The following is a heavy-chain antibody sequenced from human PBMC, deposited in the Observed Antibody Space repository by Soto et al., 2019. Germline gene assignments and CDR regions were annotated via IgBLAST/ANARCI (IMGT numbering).Heavy chain of an antibody. D-gene: IGHD2-2*01. V-gene: IGHV3-23*01. CDR1: GFTFSSYA. CDR3: AKAHLSVVPAARHEGNFDY. J-gene: IGHJ4*02. CDR2: ISGSGGST. Sequence: GGSLRLSCAASGFTFSSYAMSWVRQAPGKGLEWVSAISGSGGSTYYADSVKGRFTISRDNSKNTLYLQMNSLRAEDTAVYYCAKAHLSVVPAARHEGNFDYWGQGTLVTVSS.